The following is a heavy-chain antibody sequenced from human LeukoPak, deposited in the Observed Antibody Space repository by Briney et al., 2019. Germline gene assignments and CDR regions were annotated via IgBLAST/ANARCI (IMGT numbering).Heavy chain of an antibody. D-gene: IGHD6-13*01. CDR2: INPNSGGT. J-gene: IGHJ6*02. Sequence: GASVEVSCKASGYTFTGYYMHWVRQAPGQGLEWMGWINPNSGGTNYAQKFQGWVTMTRDTSISTAYMELSRLRSDDTAVYYCARGSSSWYNYYYYYGMDVWGQGTTVTVSS. CDR1: GYTFTGYY. CDR3: ARGSSSWYNYYYYYGMDV. V-gene: IGHV1-2*04.